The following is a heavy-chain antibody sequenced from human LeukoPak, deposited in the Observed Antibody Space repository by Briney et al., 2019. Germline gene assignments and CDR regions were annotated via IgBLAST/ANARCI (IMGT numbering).Heavy chain of an antibody. Sequence: ASVKVSCKASGYTITDYYIHWVRQAPGQGLEWMGWINPNSGGTNYAQKFQGRVTMTSDTSISTAYMELSRLRSDDTALYYCARAPPITRGPFDPWGQGTLVTVSS. CDR1: GYTITDYY. J-gene: IGHJ5*02. V-gene: IGHV1-2*02. CDR3: ARAPPITRGPFDP. D-gene: IGHD3-10*01. CDR2: INPNSGGT.